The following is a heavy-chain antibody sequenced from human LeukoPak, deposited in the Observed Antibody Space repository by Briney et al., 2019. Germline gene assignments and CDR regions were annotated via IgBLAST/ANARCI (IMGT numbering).Heavy chain of an antibody. CDR1: GYTFTSYG. D-gene: IGHD7-27*01. Sequence: ASVKVSCKASGYTFTSYGISWVRQAPGQGLEWMGWINAGNGNTKYSQKFQGRVTITRDTSASTAYMELSSLRSEDTAVYYCVRDRDWGVDYWGQGTLVTVSS. J-gene: IGHJ4*02. CDR3: VRDRDWGVDY. CDR2: INAGNGNT. V-gene: IGHV1-3*01.